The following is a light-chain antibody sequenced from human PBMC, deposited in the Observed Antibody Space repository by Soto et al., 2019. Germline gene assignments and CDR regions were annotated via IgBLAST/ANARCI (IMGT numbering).Light chain of an antibody. J-gene: IGKJ2*01. CDR3: QQYNNWPYYT. V-gene: IGKV3-15*01. CDR2: GAS. Sequence: EIVMTQSPATLSVSPGERATLSCRASQNVSSNLAWYQQKPGQAPRLLIYGASTRATGIPARFSGSGSGTEFTLTISSLQSEDSAVYYCQQYNNWPYYTFGQGTKLEIK. CDR1: QNVSSN.